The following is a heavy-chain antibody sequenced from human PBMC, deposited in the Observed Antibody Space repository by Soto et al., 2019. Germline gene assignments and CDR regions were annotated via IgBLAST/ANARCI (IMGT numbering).Heavy chain of an antibody. J-gene: IGHJ6*02. V-gene: IGHV3-23*01. CDR3: AKGVVVVVAATLYYYYGMDV. Sequence: QPGGSLRLSCAASGFTFSSYAMSWVRQAPGKGLEWVSAISGSGGSTYYADSVKGRFTISRDNSKNTLYLQMNSLRAEDTAVYYCAKGVVVVVAATLYYYYGMDVWGQGTTVTVSS. D-gene: IGHD2-15*01. CDR1: GFTFSSYA. CDR2: ISGSGGST.